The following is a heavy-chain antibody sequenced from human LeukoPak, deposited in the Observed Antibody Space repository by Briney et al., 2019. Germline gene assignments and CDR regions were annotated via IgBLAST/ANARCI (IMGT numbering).Heavy chain of an antibody. J-gene: IGHJ4*02. CDR2: IRYEGFHK. CDR3: ARDPGELQWFGEFTEGYVDQ. CDR1: GFTFSSHA. D-gene: IGHD3-10*01. Sequence: PGGSLRLSCIASGFTFSSHAMLWVRQAPGKGLKWVAEIRYEGFHKYYADSVKGRFTISRDNVNYTLYLEMNSLRPDDTAIYYCARDPGELQWFGEFTEGYVDQWGQGTLVTVSS. V-gene: IGHV3-30*02.